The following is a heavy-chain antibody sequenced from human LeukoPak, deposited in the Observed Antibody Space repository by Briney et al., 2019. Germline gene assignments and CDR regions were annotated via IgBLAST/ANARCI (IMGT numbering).Heavy chain of an antibody. D-gene: IGHD6-19*01. J-gene: IGHJ4*02. CDR2: LRSDGSNE. V-gene: IGHV3-30*02. Sequence: QSGGSLRLSCTGSGFTFGDYGMSWVRQAPGKGLEWVAFLRSDGSNENYADSVRGRFTISRDNSKTTLYLQMNSLRAEDTAVYYCGKDNHHSRAVAAGLDHWGQGTLVTVSS. CDR1: GFTFGDYG. CDR3: GKDNHHSRAVAAGLDH.